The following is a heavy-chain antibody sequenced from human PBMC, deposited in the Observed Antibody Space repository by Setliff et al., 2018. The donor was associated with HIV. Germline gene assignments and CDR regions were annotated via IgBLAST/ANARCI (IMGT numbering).Heavy chain of an antibody. CDR1: GGSFSGYH. V-gene: IGHV4-34*01. D-gene: IGHD2-15*01. CDR3: ARVSITYWYSIPTFYYYYMDV. Sequence: SETLSLTCAVYGGSFSGYHWNWIRQPPGKGLEWIGEINHSGRTNYNPSLKSRVAISVDTSKNQFSLKLRSVTAADTAMYYCARVSITYWYSIPTFYYYYMDVWGKGTKVTVSS. J-gene: IGHJ6*03. CDR2: INHSGRT.